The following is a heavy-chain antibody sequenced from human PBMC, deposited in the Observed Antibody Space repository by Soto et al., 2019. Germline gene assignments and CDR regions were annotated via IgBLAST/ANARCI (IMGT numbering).Heavy chain of an antibody. V-gene: IGHV1-2*02. CDR2: ISPHTGGT. Sequence: ASVKVSCKASGYTFNRYYMHWVRQAPGPGLEWMGWISPHTGGTTYAQKFQGRVTMTRDTSISTAYMELSRLRSDDTAVYYCAREGITMVRNYYYYYYGMDVWGQGTTVTVSS. D-gene: IGHD3-10*01. CDR1: GYTFNRYY. CDR3: AREGITMVRNYYYYYYGMDV. J-gene: IGHJ6*02.